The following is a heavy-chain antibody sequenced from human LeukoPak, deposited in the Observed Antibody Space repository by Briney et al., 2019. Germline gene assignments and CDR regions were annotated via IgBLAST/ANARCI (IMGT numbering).Heavy chain of an antibody. V-gene: IGHV5-51*01. CDR1: GFSFTDYW. Sequence: GESLKISCKGSGFSFTDYWVGWVRQMPGEGLEWMGIIDFGGYDNRYSPSFQGQVTISADKSINTAYLQWNSLKAPDTAMYYCARRPAITGAPFDYWGQGTLVTVSS. J-gene: IGHJ4*02. CDR3: ARRPAITGAPFDY. D-gene: IGHD1-14*01. CDR2: IDFGGYDN.